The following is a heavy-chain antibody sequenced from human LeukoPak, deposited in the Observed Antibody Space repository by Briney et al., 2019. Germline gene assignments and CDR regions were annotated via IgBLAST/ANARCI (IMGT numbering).Heavy chain of an antibody. Sequence: SETLSLTCTVSGGSISSYYWSWIRQPPGKGLEWIGYIYYSGSTSYNPSLKSRVTISVDTSKNQFSLKLSSVTAADTAVYYCARGGIHYYYYMDVWGKGTTVTVSS. J-gene: IGHJ6*03. V-gene: IGHV4-59*01. CDR3: ARGGIHYYYYMDV. CDR2: IYYSGST. CDR1: GGSISSYY.